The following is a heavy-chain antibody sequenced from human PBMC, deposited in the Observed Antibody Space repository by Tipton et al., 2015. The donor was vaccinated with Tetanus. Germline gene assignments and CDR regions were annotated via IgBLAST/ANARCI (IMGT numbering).Heavy chain of an antibody. D-gene: IGHD2-2*02. J-gene: IGHJ3*02. CDR2: ISAYNGNT. CDR3: ARDVECSSTSCYTGDDAFDI. CDR1: GYTFTSYG. Sequence: QLVQSGAEVKKPGASVKVSCKASGYTFTSYGISWVRQAPGQGLEWMGWISAYNGNTNYAQKLQGRVTMTTDTSTSTAYMELRSLRSDDTAVYYCARDVECSSTSCYTGDDAFDIWGQGTMVTVSS. V-gene: IGHV1-18*01.